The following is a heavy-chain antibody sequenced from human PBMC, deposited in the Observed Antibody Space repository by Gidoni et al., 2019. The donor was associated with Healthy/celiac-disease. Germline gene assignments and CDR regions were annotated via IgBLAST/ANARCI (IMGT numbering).Heavy chain of an antibody. J-gene: IGHJ4*02. CDR3: AHRRVYYDILTGRGDDSFDY. Sequence: QITLKESGPTLVKPTQTLTLTCTFSGFSLSTSGVGVGWIRQPPGKALEWLALIYWDDDKRYSPSLKSRLTITKDTSKNQVVLTMTNMDPVDTATYCCAHRRVYYDILTGRGDDSFDYWGQGTLVTVSS. CDR2: IYWDDDK. V-gene: IGHV2-5*02. D-gene: IGHD3-9*01. CDR1: GFSLSTSGVG.